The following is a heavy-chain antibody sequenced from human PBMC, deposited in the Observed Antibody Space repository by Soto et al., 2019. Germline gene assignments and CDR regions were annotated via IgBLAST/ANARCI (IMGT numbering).Heavy chain of an antibody. Sequence: QVQLVQSGAEVKKPGSSVKVSCKASGGTFSSYAISWVRQAPGQGLEWMGGIIPIFGTANYAQKFQGRVTITADESTSTAYMALSSRRSEDTALYYCASPTKPLYSYYGMDVWGQGTKVTVPS. D-gene: IGHD1-1*01. J-gene: IGHJ6*02. CDR2: IIPIFGTA. CDR1: GGTFSSYA. CDR3: ASPTKPLYSYYGMDV. V-gene: IGHV1-69*12.